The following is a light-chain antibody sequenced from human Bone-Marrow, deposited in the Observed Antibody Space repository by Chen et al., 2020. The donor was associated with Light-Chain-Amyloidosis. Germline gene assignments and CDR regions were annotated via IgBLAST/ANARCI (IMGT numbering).Light chain of an antibody. Sequence: QSPLTQPASVSGSPGQSITISSTGTSRDIGSYNYVSWYQQFPGKAPNLILYEVNQRPSGISHRFSGSKSDNTASLTISGLQAEDEAVYYCSSYSMRTILYVFGTGTTVTVL. V-gene: IGLV2-14*01. J-gene: IGLJ1*01. CDR2: EVN. CDR1: SRDIGSYNY. CDR3: SSYSMRTILYV.